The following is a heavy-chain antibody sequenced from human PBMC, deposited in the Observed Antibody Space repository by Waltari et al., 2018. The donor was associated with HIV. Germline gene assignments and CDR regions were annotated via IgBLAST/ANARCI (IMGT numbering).Heavy chain of an antibody. CDR1: GLLFSGYV. D-gene: IGHD3-22*01. Sequence: QVQLVESGGGVVRPGGSLRLSCSASGLLFSGYVLQGVCQAPGKGLEWVAATSFDGTNNYYAHSVKGRFTISRDNIKNILHLQMNSLKIEDMAVYYCAKDRSGSLHYFYYYGMDVWGKGTTVAVSS. V-gene: IGHV3-30*01. CDR3: AKDRSGSLHYFYYYGMDV. J-gene: IGHJ6*04. CDR2: TSFDGTNN.